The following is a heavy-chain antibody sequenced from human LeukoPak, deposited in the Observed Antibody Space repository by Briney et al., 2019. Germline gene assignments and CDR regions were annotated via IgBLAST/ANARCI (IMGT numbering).Heavy chain of an antibody. V-gene: IGHV3-74*01. CDR2: INTDGTVT. CDR3: ATKQWLAPPPDS. J-gene: IGHJ4*02. D-gene: IGHD6-19*01. Sequence: PGGSLRLSCAASGFTFSKYWMLWVCQAPGKGLESVSRINTDGTVTTYADSVKCRFTVSRDNADNTMFLQMNSVRDEDTAVYYCATKQWLAPPPDSWGQGTPVSVSS. CDR1: GFTFSKYW.